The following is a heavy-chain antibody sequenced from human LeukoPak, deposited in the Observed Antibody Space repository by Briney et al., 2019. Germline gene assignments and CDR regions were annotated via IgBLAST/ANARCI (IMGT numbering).Heavy chain of an antibody. Sequence: PGGSLRLSCTASGFTFGDYAMSWVRQAPGKGLEWVGFIRSKAYGGTTEYAASVKGRFTISRDDSKSIAYLQMNSLKTEDTAVYYCTRAHPSLWFGELLFDCWGQGTLVTVSS. CDR2: IRSKAYGGTT. CDR1: GFTFGDYA. D-gene: IGHD3-10*01. CDR3: TRAHPSLWFGELLFDC. V-gene: IGHV3-49*04. J-gene: IGHJ4*02.